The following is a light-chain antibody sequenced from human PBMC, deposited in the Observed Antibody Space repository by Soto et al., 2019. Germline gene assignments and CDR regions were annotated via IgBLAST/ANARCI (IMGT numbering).Light chain of an antibody. V-gene: IGLV2-8*01. Sequence: SVLTQPPSASGSPGQSVTISCTVTISDITDNKYVSWFQQHPGKAPKVLIYEVNKRPSGVPDRFSGSKSGNTASLTVSGLQADDEADYYCNSYVGSNNYVFGTGTKVTVL. CDR1: ISDITDNKY. CDR3: NSYVGSNNYV. J-gene: IGLJ1*01. CDR2: EVN.